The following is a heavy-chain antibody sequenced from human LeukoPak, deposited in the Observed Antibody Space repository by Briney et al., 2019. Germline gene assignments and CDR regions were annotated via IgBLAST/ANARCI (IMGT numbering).Heavy chain of an antibody. D-gene: IGHD4/OR15-4a*01. CDR1: EYSFTGYN. J-gene: IGHJ4*02. CDR2: INFDSCGT. Sequence: ASVKVSCKASEYSFTGYNIYWMRRAPGQGHEWMGGINFDSCGTNSAQKCQGRVTMTRDTSVSTAYMELTGLISDDTAVYYCARLSIPDYYFDLWGQGAPLTVSS. CDR3: ARLSIPDYYFDL. V-gene: IGHV1-2*02.